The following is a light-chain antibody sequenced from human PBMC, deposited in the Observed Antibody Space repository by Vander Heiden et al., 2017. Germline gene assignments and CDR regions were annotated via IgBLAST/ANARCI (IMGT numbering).Light chain of an antibody. CDR3: SAYTSSSTV. V-gene: IGLV2-14*03. CDR1: SSGVGGYSY. J-gene: IGLJ7*01. CDR2: DVT. Sequence: SPLPQPASVSGPPGQSIPISCTGISSGVGGYSYGSWNQQHPGKANKLMIYDVTNRPSGLCNRISGTKSGNTASLTISGLQAEDEADYYCSAYTSSSTVFGGGTQLTVL.